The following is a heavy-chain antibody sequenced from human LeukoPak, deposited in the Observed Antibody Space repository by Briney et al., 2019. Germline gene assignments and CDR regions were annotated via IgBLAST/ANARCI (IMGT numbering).Heavy chain of an antibody. Sequence: GGSLRLSCAAPGFTFSSYAMHWVRQAPGKGLEWVAVISYDGSNKYYADSVKGRFTISRDNSKNTLYLQMNSLRAEDTAVYYCASGRRGYYYDSSGYSPFDYWGQGTLVTVSS. CDR3: ASGRRGYYYDSSGYSPFDY. D-gene: IGHD3-22*01. J-gene: IGHJ4*02. CDR2: ISYDGSNK. CDR1: GFTFSSYA. V-gene: IGHV3-30*01.